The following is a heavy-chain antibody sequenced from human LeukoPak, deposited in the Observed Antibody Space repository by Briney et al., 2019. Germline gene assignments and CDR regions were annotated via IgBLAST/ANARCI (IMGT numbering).Heavy chain of an antibody. D-gene: IGHD3-22*01. J-gene: IGHJ4*02. V-gene: IGHV3-30*03. CDR3: ARDFVNSGYYFDY. CDR2: ISYDGSNK. CDR1: GFTFSSYG. Sequence: GGSLRLSCAAPGFTFSSYGMHWVRQAPGKGLEWVAVISYDGSNKYYADSVKGRFTISRDNSKNTLYLQMNSLRAEDTAVYYCARDFVNSGYYFDYWGQGTLVTVSS.